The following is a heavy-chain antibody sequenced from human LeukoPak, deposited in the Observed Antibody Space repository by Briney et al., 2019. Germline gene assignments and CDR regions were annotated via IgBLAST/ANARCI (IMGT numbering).Heavy chain of an antibody. J-gene: IGHJ4*02. V-gene: IGHV3-48*02. D-gene: IGHD3-22*01. CDR1: GFTFGSYS. CDR3: APTRVVVPI. CDR2: ISPSSSAI. Sequence: GGSLRLSCAASGFTFGSYSMNWVPQAPGKALEWVSCISPSSSAIYYADSVKGRFTISRDNAKNSLYLQMNSLRDEDTAVYYCAPTRVVVPIWGQGTLVTVSS.